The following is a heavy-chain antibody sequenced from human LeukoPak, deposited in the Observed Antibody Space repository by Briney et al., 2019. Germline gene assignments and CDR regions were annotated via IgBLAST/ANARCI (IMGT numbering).Heavy chain of an antibody. CDR3: ARVYYDILTGYYIQKYNWFDP. CDR2: TYYRSKWYN. V-gene: IGHV6-1*01. J-gene: IGHJ5*02. Sequence: SQTLSLTCAISGDSVSSNSAAWNWIRQSPSRGLEWLGRTYYRSKWYNDYAVSVKSRITINPDTSKNQFSLKLSSVTAADTAVYYCARVYYDILTGYYIQKYNWFDPWGQGTLVTVSS. CDR1: GDSVSSNSAA. D-gene: IGHD3-9*01.